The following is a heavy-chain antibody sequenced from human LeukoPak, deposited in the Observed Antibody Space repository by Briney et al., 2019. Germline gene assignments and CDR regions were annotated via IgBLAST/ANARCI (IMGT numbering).Heavy chain of an antibody. Sequence: GSLRLSCAASGFTFSTHTMHWVRQAPGKGLEWVAFIQSDGGNEYYADSVKGRFTISRDNSKNTVHLQMNSLRAEDTAMYYCVRDGAHWDLDYWGQGTPVTVSS. CDR2: IQSDGGNE. CDR3: VRDGAHWDLDY. J-gene: IGHJ4*02. V-gene: IGHV3-30*04. D-gene: IGHD7-27*01. CDR1: GFTFSTHT.